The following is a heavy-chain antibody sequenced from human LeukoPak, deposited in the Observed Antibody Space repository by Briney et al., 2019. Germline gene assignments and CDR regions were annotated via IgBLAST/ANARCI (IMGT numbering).Heavy chain of an antibody. CDR2: ISGSGGST. CDR1: GFTFSSYA. Sequence: PGGSLRLSCAASGFTFSSYAMSWVRQAPGKGLEWVSAISGSGGSTYYADSVKGRFTISRDNSKNTLYLQMNSLRAEDTAVYYCAKGPVVPAARTLGYYMDVWGKGTTVTVSS. CDR3: AKGPVVPAARTLGYYMDV. J-gene: IGHJ6*03. D-gene: IGHD2-2*01. V-gene: IGHV3-23*01.